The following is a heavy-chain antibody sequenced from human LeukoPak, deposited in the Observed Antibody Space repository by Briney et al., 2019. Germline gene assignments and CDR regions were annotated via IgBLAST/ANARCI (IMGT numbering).Heavy chain of an antibody. Sequence: SVKVSCKASGGTFISYAISWVRQAPGQGLEWMGGIIPIFGTANYAQKFQGRVTITADKSTSTAYMELSSLRSEDTAVYYCARRISSQSGWFDPWGQGTLVTVSS. J-gene: IGHJ5*02. CDR2: IIPIFGTA. D-gene: IGHD3-3*02. V-gene: IGHV1-69*06. CDR3: ARRISSQSGWFDP. CDR1: GGTFISYA.